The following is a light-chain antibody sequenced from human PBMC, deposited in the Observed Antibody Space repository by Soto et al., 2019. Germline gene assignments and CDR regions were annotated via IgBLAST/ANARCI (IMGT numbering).Light chain of an antibody. CDR3: QQYGSSPYS. Sequence: EIVLTQSPGTLSLSPGERATLSCRASQSVSSGYLAWYQQKPGQAPRLLIYGASNRAAGIPDRFSGSGSGTDFTLNISRMEPEDFTVYYSQQYGSSPYSFGQATKLEIK. V-gene: IGKV3-20*01. CDR1: QSVSSGY. CDR2: GAS. J-gene: IGKJ2*01.